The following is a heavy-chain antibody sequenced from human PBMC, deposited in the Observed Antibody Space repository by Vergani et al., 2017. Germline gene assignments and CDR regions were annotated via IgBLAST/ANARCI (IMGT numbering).Heavy chain of an antibody. CDR3: ARVQSGRIAAADTIDGTNDY. V-gene: IGHV3-48*03. CDR2: ISSSGSTI. J-gene: IGHJ4*02. Sequence: EVQLVESGGGLVQPGGSLRLSCAASGFTFSSYEMNWVRQAPGKGLEWVSYISSSGSTIYYADSVKGRFTISRDNSKNTLYLQMNSLRAEDTAVYYCARVQSGRIAAADTIDGTNDYWGQGTLVTVSS. CDR1: GFTFSSYE. D-gene: IGHD6-13*01.